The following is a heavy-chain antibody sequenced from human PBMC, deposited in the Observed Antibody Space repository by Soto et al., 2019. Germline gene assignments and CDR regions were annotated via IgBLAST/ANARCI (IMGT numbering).Heavy chain of an antibody. CDR3: AKQPYYDFWSGYNYGMDV. CDR2: ISGSGGST. Sequence: EVQLLESGGGLVQPGGSLRLSCAASGFTLSIYAMSWVRQAPGEGLEWVSGISGSGGSTDYADSVKGRFTISRDNSKNTLYLQMNSLRAEDTAVYYCAKQPYYDFWSGYNYGMDVWGQGTTVTVS. D-gene: IGHD3-3*01. CDR1: GFTLSIYA. J-gene: IGHJ6*02. V-gene: IGHV3-23*01.